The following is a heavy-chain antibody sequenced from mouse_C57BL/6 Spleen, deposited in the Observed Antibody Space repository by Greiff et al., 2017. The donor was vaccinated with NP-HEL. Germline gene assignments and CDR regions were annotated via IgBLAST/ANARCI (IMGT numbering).Heavy chain of an antibody. CDR1: EYEFPSHD. CDR3: ARRHSNWYFDV. V-gene: IGHV5-2*01. Sequence: VQLKESGGGLVQPGESLKLSCESNEYEFPSHDMSWVRKTPEKRLELVAAINSDGGSTYYPYPTERRFIISRDNTKKTLYLQMSSLRSEDTALYYCARRHSNWYFDVWGTGTTVTVSS. D-gene: IGHD2-5*01. CDR2: INSDGGST. J-gene: IGHJ1*03.